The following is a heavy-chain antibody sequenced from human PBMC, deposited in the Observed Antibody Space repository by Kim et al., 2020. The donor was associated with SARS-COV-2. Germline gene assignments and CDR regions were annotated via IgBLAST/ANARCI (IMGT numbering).Heavy chain of an antibody. CDR3: TSGDNPTSLTKKLYYFDY. CDR2: IRSKANSYAT. Sequence: GGSLRLSCAASGFTFSGSAMHWVRQASGKGLEWVGRIRSKANSYATAYAASVKGRFTISRDDSKNTAYLQMNSLKTEDMAVYYCTSGDNPTSLTKKLYYFDYWGQGTLVTVSS. D-gene: IGHD1-26*01. CDR1: GFTFSGSA. J-gene: IGHJ4*02. V-gene: IGHV3-73*01.